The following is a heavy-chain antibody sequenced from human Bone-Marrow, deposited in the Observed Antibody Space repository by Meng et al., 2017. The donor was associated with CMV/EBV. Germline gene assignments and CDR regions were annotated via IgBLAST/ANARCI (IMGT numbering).Heavy chain of an antibody. CDR3: ATIPDIVVVPAAISLGSDY. D-gene: IGHD2-2*01. CDR2: INPNSGGT. J-gene: IGHJ4*03. CDR1: GYTFTGYY. Sequence: ASVKVSCKASGYTFTGYYMHWVRQAPGQGLEWMGWINPNSGGTNYAQKFQGRVTMTRDTSISTAYMELSRLRSDDTAVYYCATIPDIVVVPAAISLGSDYWGQGTTVTVSS. V-gene: IGHV1-2*02.